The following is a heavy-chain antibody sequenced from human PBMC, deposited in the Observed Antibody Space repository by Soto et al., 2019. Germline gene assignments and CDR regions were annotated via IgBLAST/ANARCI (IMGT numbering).Heavy chain of an antibody. J-gene: IGHJ6*02. V-gene: IGHV1-46*01. CDR2: INPSGGST. CDR1: GYTFTSYY. D-gene: IGHD3-10*01. CDR3: ARDGSGSWDYYYYGMDV. Sequence: ASVKVSCKASGYTFTSYYMHWVRQAPGQGLEWMGIINPSGGSTSYAQKFQGRVTMTRDTSTSTVYMELSSLRSEDTAVYYCARDGSGSWDYYYYGMDVWGQGTTVTVSS.